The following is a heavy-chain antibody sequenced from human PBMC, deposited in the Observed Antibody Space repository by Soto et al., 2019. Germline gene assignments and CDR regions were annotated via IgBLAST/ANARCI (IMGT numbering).Heavy chain of an antibody. CDR1: GFTISSYT. Sequence: PGGSLRLSCAASGFTISSYTMTWVRQASGKGLEWVSAITGSCTNTYYADSVKGRFTISTDKSTNTLYLQMSSLRAEDTAAYFCTTGVYYYGGKVVDYWGQGTLVTVSS. CDR2: ITGSCTNT. V-gene: IGHV3-23*01. CDR3: TTGVYYYGGKVVDY. D-gene: IGHD4-17*01. J-gene: IGHJ4*02.